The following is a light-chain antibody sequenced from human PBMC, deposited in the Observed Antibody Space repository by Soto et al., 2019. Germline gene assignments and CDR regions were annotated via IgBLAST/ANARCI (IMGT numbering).Light chain of an antibody. J-gene: IGKJ3*01. Sequence: EIVLTQSPATLYLSPGDRATLSCRASQSVDWYVAWYQQKPGQAPRLLIYDALKRATGTPDRFSGSGSGTDFTLTISRLEPEDFAVYYWQQRSNWPPITFGPGTKVDLK. CDR1: QSVDWY. CDR2: DAL. V-gene: IGKV3-11*01. CDR3: QQRSNWPPIT.